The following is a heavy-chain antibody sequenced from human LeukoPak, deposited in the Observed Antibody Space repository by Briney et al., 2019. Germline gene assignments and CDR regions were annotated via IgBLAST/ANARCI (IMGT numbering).Heavy chain of an antibody. CDR2: MNPNSGDT. D-gene: IGHD2-21*02. CDR1: GYTFTSYD. Sequence: ASVKVSCKASGYTFTSYDINWVRQATGQGLEWMGWMNPNSGDTGYAQKFQGRVTMTRNTSISTAYMELGSLRSEDTAVYYCARIGGDSRDHYFDYWGQGTLVTVSS. V-gene: IGHV1-8*01. J-gene: IGHJ4*02. CDR3: ARIGGDSRDHYFDY.